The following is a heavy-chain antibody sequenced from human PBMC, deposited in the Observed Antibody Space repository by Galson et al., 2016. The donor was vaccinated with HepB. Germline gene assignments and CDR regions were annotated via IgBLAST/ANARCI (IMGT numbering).Heavy chain of an antibody. CDR1: GLTFSSYG. CDR2: IWYDGSNE. D-gene: IGHD3-10*01. CDR3: ASLGSLGSFSRGLY. V-gene: IGHV3-33*01. Sequence: SLRLSCAASGLTFSSYGMHWVRQAPGKGLEWVAVIWYDGSNEYYADSGKGRFTISRDNPKNTLYLQMNSLRAEDTAVYYCASLGSLGSFSRGLYWGQGTLVTVSS. J-gene: IGHJ4*02.